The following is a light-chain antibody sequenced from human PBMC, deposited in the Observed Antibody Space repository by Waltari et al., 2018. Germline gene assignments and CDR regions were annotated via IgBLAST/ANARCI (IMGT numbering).Light chain of an antibody. CDR2: AAS. CDR3: QQSYRTPLT. Sequence: DIQMTQSPSSLSASIGDRVTITCRASQSINSYLNWYQQKPWKAPKVLIFAASSLQSGVPSRFSGSGSGTDFTLTISSLQSEDCEKYSCQQSYRTPLTFGGWTMVEIK. V-gene: IGKV1-39*01. J-gene: IGKJ4*01. CDR1: QSINSY.